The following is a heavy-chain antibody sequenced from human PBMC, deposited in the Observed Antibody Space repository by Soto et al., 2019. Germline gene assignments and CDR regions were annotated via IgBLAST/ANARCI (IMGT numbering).Heavy chain of an antibody. CDR3: ARAAMGGSSWPFDY. V-gene: IGHV4-4*02. D-gene: IGHD6-13*01. CDR1: GGSISSSTW. J-gene: IGHJ4*02. CDR2: IYHSGST. Sequence: SETLSLTCAVSGGSISSSTWWSWVGQPPGKGLEWIGEIYHSGSTNYNPSLKSRVSISVDKSKNQFSLKLNSVTAADTAVYYGARAAMGGSSWPFDYWGQGTLVTVS.